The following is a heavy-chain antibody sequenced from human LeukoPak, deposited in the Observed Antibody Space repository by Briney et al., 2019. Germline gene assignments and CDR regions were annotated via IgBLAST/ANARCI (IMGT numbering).Heavy chain of an antibody. J-gene: IGHJ3*02. Sequence: GGSLRLSCAASGFTFSSYGMHWVRQAPGKGLEWVAFIRYDGSNKYYADSVKGRFTISRDNSKNTLYLQMNSLRAEDTAVYYCARAINDAFDIWGLGTLVIVSS. V-gene: IGHV3-30*02. CDR2: IRYDGSNK. D-gene: IGHD5-24*01. CDR3: ARAINDAFDI. CDR1: GFTFSSYG.